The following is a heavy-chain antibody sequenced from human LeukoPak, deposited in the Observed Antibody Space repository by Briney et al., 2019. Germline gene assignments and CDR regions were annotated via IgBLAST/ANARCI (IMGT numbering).Heavy chain of an antibody. CDR1: GYTFTSYY. V-gene: IGHV1-46*01. D-gene: IGHD2-15*01. Sequence: ASVKVSCKASGYTFTSYYMHWVRQAPGQGLEWMGIINPSGGSTSYAQKFQGRVTMTRDTSTSTVYMELSSLRSEDTAVYYRARGGETLERPFSIVVVVAAAAHAFDIWGQGTMVTVSS. CDR2: INPSGGST. J-gene: IGHJ3*02. CDR3: ARGGETLERPFSIVVVVAAAAHAFDI.